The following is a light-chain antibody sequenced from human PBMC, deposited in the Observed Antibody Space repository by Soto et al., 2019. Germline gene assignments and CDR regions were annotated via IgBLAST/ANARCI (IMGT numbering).Light chain of an antibody. V-gene: IGLV2-23*01. CDR1: SSDVGNYNL. CDR2: EGT. Sequence: QSALTQPASVSGSPGQSITISCTGTSSDVGNYNLVSWYQQHPGKAPKLIIYEGTKRPSGVSNRFSVSKSGNTASLTISGLQAEDEADYYCCSYVGSSSLVFGGGTKVTVL. CDR3: CSYVGSSSLV. J-gene: IGLJ3*02.